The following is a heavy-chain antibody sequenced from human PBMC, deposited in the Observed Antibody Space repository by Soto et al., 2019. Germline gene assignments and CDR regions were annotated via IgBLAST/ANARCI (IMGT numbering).Heavy chain of an antibody. D-gene: IGHD4-17*01. J-gene: IGHJ6*02. Sequence: QVQLVESGGGVVQPGRSLRLSCAASGFTFSSYGMHWVRQAPGKGLEWVAVISYDGSNKYYADSVKGRFTISRDNSKNTLYLQMNSLRAEDTAVYYCEKNDDFGGVAYCGMDVWGQGTTVTVSS. CDR3: EKNDDFGGVAYCGMDV. V-gene: IGHV3-30*18. CDR1: GFTFSSYG. CDR2: ISYDGSNK.